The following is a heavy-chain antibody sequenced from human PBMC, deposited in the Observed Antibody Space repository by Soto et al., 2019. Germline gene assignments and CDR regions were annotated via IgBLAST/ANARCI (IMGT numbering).Heavy chain of an antibody. CDR3: ARDLYSGSYSEAY. D-gene: IGHD1-26*01. Sequence: GGSLRLSCAASGFTFSDYSLNWVRQAPGKGLEWVSKISSGGATIYYADSVKGRFSISRDNARNLLYLQMNSLRDEDTAVYYCARDLYSGSYSEAYWGQGTLVTVSS. J-gene: IGHJ4*02. V-gene: IGHV3-48*02. CDR1: GFTFSDYS. CDR2: ISSGGATI.